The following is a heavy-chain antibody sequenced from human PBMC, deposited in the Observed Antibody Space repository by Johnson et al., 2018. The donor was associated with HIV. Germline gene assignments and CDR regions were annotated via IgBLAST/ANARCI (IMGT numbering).Heavy chain of an antibody. CDR2: IYSGGST. J-gene: IGHJ3*02. Sequence: VLLVESGGGLVQPGGSLRVSCAASGFTVSSNYMSWVRQAPGKGLEWVSVIYSGGSTYYADSVKGRYTISRDNSKNTLYLQMNSLRADDTAVYYCARAYSYVAFDIWGQGTRVTVSS. CDR1: GFTVSSNY. V-gene: IGHV3-66*01. CDR3: ARAYSYVAFDI. D-gene: IGHD5-18*01.